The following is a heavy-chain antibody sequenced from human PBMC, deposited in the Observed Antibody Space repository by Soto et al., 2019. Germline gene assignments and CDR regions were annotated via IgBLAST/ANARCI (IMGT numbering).Heavy chain of an antibody. CDR3: ARATFGVDVSMDV. Sequence: SETLSLTCAVFSGSISSHGHAWSWIRQPPGKGLEWIGYIYYSGTAYYNPSLESRVTITADRSKNQFSLNLSSVTAADTAIYYGARATFGVDVSMDVWGQGATVTVSS. V-gene: IGHV4-30-2*01. D-gene: IGHD3-3*01. CDR1: SGSISSHGHA. CDR2: IYYSGTA. J-gene: IGHJ6*02.